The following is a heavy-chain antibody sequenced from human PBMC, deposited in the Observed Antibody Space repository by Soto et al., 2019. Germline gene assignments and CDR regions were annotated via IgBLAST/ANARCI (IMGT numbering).Heavy chain of an antibody. CDR3: ARDGTLYDSRAYYYLY. Sequence: GASVKVSCKASGGTFSSYSITWVRQAPGQGLEWMGGSTPMFGTPNYAQKFRGRVTITADESTTTAYMELSSLRSEDTAMYFCARDGTLYDSRAYYYLYWGQGTLVTVSS. CDR2: STPMFGTP. D-gene: IGHD3-22*01. J-gene: IGHJ4*02. V-gene: IGHV1-69*13. CDR1: GGTFSSYS.